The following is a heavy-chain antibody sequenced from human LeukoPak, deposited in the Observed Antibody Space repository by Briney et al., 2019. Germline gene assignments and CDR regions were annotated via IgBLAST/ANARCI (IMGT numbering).Heavy chain of an antibody. CDR3: ARDAGSSSVWDV. D-gene: IGHD6-13*01. Sequence: SPETLSLTCTVSGGSISSYYWSWIRQPPGKGLEWIGYIYYSGSTNYNPSLKSRVTISVDTSKNQFSLKPSSVTAADTAVYYCARDAGSSSVWDVWGQGTTVTVSS. V-gene: IGHV4-59*01. CDR2: IYYSGST. J-gene: IGHJ6*02. CDR1: GGSISSYY.